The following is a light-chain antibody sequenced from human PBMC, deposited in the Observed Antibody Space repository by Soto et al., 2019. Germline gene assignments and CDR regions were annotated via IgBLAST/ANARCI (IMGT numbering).Light chain of an antibody. Sequence: EMVLTQSPATLSVSPGERATLSCRASQSVSTKFAWYQQKRGQAPRLLIYDASTRATDIPERFSGSGAGTEFTLTISSLQSEDFAVYYCQQYNSWPLFGQGTKLEIK. CDR3: QQYNSWPL. CDR2: DAS. CDR1: QSVSTK. J-gene: IGKJ2*01. V-gene: IGKV3-15*01.